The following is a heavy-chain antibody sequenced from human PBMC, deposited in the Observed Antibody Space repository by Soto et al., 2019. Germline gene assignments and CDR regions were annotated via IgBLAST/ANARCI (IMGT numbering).Heavy chain of an antibody. J-gene: IGHJ6*02. CDR1: GGSINSGDYY. CDR3: ARDRSYGSGTYYNFYSGMDV. Sequence: PSETLSLTCTVSGGSINSGDYYWTWVRQPPGKGLEWIGNIFHSGSTYYTPSLQGRVTISLDTSKNHFSLKLSSVTPADTAVYYCARDRSYGSGTYYNFYSGMDVWGQGTTVTVSS. D-gene: IGHD3-10*01. CDR2: IFHSGST. V-gene: IGHV4-30-4*01.